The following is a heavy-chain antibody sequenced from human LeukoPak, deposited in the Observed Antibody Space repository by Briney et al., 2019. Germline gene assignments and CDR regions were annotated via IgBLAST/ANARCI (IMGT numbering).Heavy chain of an antibody. V-gene: IGHV4-4*07. Sequence: PSETLSLTCTVSGGSISSYYWSWIRQPAGKGLEWIGRIYTSGSTNYNPSLKSRVTMSVDTSKNQFSLKLSSVTAADTAVYYCAREPGYYYDSSGYYYNDYWGQGTLVTVSS. J-gene: IGHJ4*02. CDR1: GGSISSYY. D-gene: IGHD3-22*01. CDR2: IYTSGST. CDR3: AREPGYYYDSSGYYYNDY.